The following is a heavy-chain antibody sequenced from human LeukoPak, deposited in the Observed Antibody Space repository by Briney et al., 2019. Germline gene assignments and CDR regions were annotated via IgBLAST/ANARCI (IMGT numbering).Heavy chain of an antibody. Sequence: SETLSLTCTVSGGSISSGDYYWSWIRQPPGKGLEWIGYIYHSGSTYYNPSLKSRVTISVDTSKNQFSLKLTSVTAADTAVYYCARVTIFGVVNPDNWIDPWGQGILVTVSS. V-gene: IGHV4-30-4*08. CDR2: IYHSGST. J-gene: IGHJ5*02. CDR1: GGSISSGDYY. CDR3: ARVTIFGVVNPDNWIDP. D-gene: IGHD3-3*01.